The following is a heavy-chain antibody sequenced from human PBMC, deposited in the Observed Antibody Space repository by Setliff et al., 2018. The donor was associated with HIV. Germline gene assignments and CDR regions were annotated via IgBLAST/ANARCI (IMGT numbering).Heavy chain of an antibody. CDR1: GGSFSGYY. J-gene: IGHJ2*01. D-gene: IGHD1-26*01. CDR3: ARHGRWYFDL. V-gene: IGHV4-34*01. Sequence: SETLSLTCSVYGGSFSGYYWSWIRQPPGKGLVWIGEINHSGSTNYNPSLKSRVTISVDTSKKQFSLKLSSVTAADTAVFYCARHGRWYFDLWGRGTPVTVSS. CDR2: INHSGST.